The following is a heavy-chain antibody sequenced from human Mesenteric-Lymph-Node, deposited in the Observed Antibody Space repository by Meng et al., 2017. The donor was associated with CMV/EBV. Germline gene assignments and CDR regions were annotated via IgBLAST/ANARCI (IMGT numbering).Heavy chain of an antibody. D-gene: IGHD3-22*01. J-gene: IGHJ3*02. Sequence: TLSLTCTVSGGSISSYYWSWIRQPPGKALEWLALIYWNDDKRYSPSLKSRLTITKDTSKNQVVLTMTNMDPVDTATYYCAHSADYYDSSGYYFDAFDIWGQGTMVTVSS. CDR1: GGSISSYYW. CDR2: IYWNDDK. CDR3: AHSADYYDSSGYYFDAFDI. V-gene: IGHV2-5*01.